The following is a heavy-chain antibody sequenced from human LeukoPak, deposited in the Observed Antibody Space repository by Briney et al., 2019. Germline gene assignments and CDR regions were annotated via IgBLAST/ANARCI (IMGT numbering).Heavy chain of an antibody. CDR2: IYYSGST. V-gene: IGHV4-39*01. J-gene: IGHJ4*02. CDR1: GGSISSSSYY. CDR3: ARLPVYYYGSGSRNYVFDY. Sequence: SETLSLTCTVSGGSISSSSYYWGWIRQPPGKGLEWIGSIYYSGSTYYNPSLKSRVTISVDTSKNQFSLKLSSVTAADTAVYYCARLPVYYYGSGSRNYVFDYWGQGTLVTVSS. D-gene: IGHD3-10*01.